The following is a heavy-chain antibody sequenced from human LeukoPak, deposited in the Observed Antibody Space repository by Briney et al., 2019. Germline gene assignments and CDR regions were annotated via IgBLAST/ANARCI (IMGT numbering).Heavy chain of an antibody. CDR2: ISSGSSAI. D-gene: IGHD5-18*01. J-gene: IGHJ4*02. V-gene: IGHV3-48*01. CDR3: AKDKSGYGRNPHDY. CDR1: GFTFSIYS. Sequence: GGSLRLSCAASGFTFSIYSMNWVRQAPGKGLEWVSYISSGSSAILYADSVKGRFTVSRDNANNSLYLQMNSLRAEDTAVYYCAKDKSGYGRNPHDYWGQGTLVTVSS.